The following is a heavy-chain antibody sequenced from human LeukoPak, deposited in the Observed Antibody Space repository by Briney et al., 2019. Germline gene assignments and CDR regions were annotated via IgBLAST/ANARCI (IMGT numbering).Heavy chain of an antibody. Sequence: GGSLQISCKGSGFSFTSYWIGWVRPLPGKGLEWMGIIYPDDSDTKYSPSFQGQVTISADKSISTAYLQGSSLKASDTAMYYCARACYYDSSGYSFYYHMAVWGQGTTVTVSS. CDR3: ARACYYDSSGYSFYYHMAV. V-gene: IGHV5-51*01. J-gene: IGHJ6*02. D-gene: IGHD3-22*01. CDR2: IYPDDSDT. CDR1: GFSFTSYW.